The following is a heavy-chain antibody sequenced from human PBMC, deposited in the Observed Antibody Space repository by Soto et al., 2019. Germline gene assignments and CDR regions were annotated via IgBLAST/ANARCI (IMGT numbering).Heavy chain of an antibody. V-gene: IGHV4-39*01. CDR3: ARRDTEMADYYYYGMDV. D-gene: IGHD5-18*01. Sequence: SDTLSLTCTVSGGPISSSSYYWCWIRQPPGKGLEWIGSIYYSGSTYYNPSLKSRVTISVDTSKNQFSLKLSSVTAADTAVYYCARRDTEMADYYYYGMDVWGQGTTVT. CDR2: IYYSGST. J-gene: IGHJ6*02. CDR1: GGPISSSSYY.